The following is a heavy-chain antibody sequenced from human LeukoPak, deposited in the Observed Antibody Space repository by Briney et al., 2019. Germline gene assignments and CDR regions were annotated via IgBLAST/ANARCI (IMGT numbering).Heavy chain of an antibody. J-gene: IGHJ5*02. CDR3: ATEAYNWNREGWFDP. D-gene: IGHD1-20*01. V-gene: IGHV1-24*01. CDR2: FDPEDGET. CDR1: GYTLTELS. Sequence: ASVKVSCKVSGYTLTELSMHWVRQAPGKGLEWMGGFDPEDGETIYAQKFQGRVTMTEDTSTDTAYMELSSLRSEDTAVYYCATEAYNWNREGWFDPWGQGTLVTVSS.